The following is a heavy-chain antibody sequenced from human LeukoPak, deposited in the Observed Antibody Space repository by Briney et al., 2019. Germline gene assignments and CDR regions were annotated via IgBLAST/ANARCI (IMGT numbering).Heavy chain of an antibody. CDR3: ARIRKYCSGGTCYSHAFDI. V-gene: IGHV4-59*08. CDR2: IYYSGST. J-gene: IGHJ3*02. CDR1: GGSISSYY. D-gene: IGHD2-15*01. Sequence: SETLSLTCTVSGGSISSYYWSWIRQPPGKGLEWIGYIYYSGSTNYNPSLKSRVTISVDTSKNQFSLKLSSVTAADTAVYYCARIRKYCSGGTCYSHAFDIWGQGTMVTVSS.